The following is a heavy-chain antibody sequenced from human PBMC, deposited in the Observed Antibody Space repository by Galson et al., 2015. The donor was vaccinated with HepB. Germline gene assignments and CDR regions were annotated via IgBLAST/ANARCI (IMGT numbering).Heavy chain of an antibody. Sequence: SLRLSCAASGFNFNSHVMDWVRQSPDKGLEWVASISHNGNNKDYADSVKGRFTISRDNSKNMLYLQMNNLRPEDTAMYHCASLFNWGEIWGDAFDIWGQGTMVTVSS. J-gene: IGHJ3*02. CDR2: ISHNGNNK. V-gene: IGHV3-30*14. D-gene: IGHD7-27*01. CDR1: GFNFNSHV. CDR3: ASLFNWGEIWGDAFDI.